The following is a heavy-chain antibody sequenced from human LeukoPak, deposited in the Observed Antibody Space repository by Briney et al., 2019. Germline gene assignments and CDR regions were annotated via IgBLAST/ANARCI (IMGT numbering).Heavy chain of an antibody. CDR3: ARGLSDPHYGDHPLGYYYYMDV. Sequence: GASVKVSCKASGYTFTKYYIHWVRQAPGQGLEWMGLINPGGDNTNYAQNFQGRVTMTRDTSTSTVYMELSSLRSDDTAVYYCARGLSDPHYGDHPLGYYYYMDVWGKGTTVTVSS. CDR1: GYTFTKYY. J-gene: IGHJ6*03. V-gene: IGHV1-46*01. D-gene: IGHD4-17*01. CDR2: INPGGDNT.